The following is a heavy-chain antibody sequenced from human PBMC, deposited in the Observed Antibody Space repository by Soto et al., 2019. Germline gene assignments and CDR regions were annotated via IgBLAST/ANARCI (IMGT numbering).Heavy chain of an antibody. CDR2: INYDGSSK. CDR1: GFIFSAYG. D-gene: IGHD2-21*01. CDR3: ARCKQKVIHCAMDV. J-gene: IGHJ6*02. V-gene: IGHV3-33*01. Sequence: QVHLVESGGGAVQAGRSLRVSCATSGFIFSAYGMHWVRQAPGKGLEWVAFINYDGSSKFYGDSVKGPFTVSRDNSKNTLFLQLNSLRGEDTATYYCARCKQKVIHCAMDVWGQGATVTVTS.